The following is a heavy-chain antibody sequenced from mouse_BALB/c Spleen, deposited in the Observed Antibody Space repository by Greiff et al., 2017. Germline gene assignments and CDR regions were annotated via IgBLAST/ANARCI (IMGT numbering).Heavy chain of an antibody. Sequence: DVQLVESGGDLVKPGGSLKLSCAASGFTFISYGMSWVRQTPDKRLEWVATISSGGSYTYYPDSVKGRFTISRDNAKNTLYLQMSSLKSEDTAMYYCARQGETDYFDYWGQGTTLTVSS. CDR1: GFTFISYG. J-gene: IGHJ2*01. CDR3: ARQGETDYFDY. V-gene: IGHV5-6*01. CDR2: ISSGGSYT.